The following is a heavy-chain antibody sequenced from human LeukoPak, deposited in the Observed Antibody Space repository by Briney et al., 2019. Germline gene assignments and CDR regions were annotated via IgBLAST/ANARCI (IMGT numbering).Heavy chain of an antibody. CDR2: IYYSGST. Sequence: SETLSLTCRVSGGSISRSSYYWGWIRQPPGQGLEWIGSIYYSGSTYYNPSLKSRVTTSVDTSSTHFSLKLTSVTAADPAVYYCARPHGSDPNDAFDIWGQGPMLTVSS. J-gene: IGHJ3*02. D-gene: IGHD1-26*01. V-gene: IGHV4-39*02. CDR1: GGSISRSSYY. CDR3: ARPHGSDPNDAFDI.